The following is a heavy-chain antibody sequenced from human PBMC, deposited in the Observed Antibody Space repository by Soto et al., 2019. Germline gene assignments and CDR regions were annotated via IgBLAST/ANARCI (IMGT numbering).Heavy chain of an antibody. D-gene: IGHD6-13*01. CDR3: AAGEASSRNLAPYYLDF. J-gene: IGHJ4*02. Sequence: KTSETLSLTCTVSGDSISSTTYSWGWIRQPPGKGLEWIGYIHYSGTTSFFPSYNPSLRNRVTISEDTSKNQFSLKLLSVTTADTAVYFCAAGEASSRNLAPYYLDFWGQGTLVTVSS. CDR2: IHYSGTT. CDR1: GDSISSTTYS. V-gene: IGHV4-61*05.